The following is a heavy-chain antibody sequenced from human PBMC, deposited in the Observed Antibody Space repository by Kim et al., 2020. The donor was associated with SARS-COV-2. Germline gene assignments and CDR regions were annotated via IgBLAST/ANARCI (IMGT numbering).Heavy chain of an antibody. D-gene: IGHD5-12*01. CDR3: ARSGYSGYDLEHWFDP. J-gene: IGHJ5*02. V-gene: IGHV4-39*01. Sequence: SETLSLTCTVSGGSISSSSYYWGWIRQPPGKGLEWIGSIYYSGSTYYNPSLKSRVTISVDTSKNQFSLKLSSVTAADTAVYYCARSGYSGYDLEHWFDPWGQGTLVTVSS. CDR2: IYYSGST. CDR1: GGSISSSSYY.